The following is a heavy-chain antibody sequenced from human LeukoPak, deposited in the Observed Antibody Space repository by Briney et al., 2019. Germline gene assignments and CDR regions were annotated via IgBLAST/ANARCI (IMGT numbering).Heavy chain of an antibody. CDR2: ISSSSSYI. CDR3: AKAQIVGAPRAYYYYGMDV. CDR1: GFTFSSYS. Sequence: GGSLRLSCAASGFTFSSYSMNWVRQAPGKGLEWVSSISSSSSYIYYADSVKGRFTISRDNAKNSLYLQMNSLRAEDTALYYCAKAQIVGAPRAYYYYGMDVWGQGTTVTVSS. J-gene: IGHJ6*02. V-gene: IGHV3-21*04. D-gene: IGHD1-26*01.